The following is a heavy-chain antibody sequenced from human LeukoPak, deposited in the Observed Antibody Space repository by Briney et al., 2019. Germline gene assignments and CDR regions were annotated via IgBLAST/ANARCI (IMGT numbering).Heavy chain of an antibody. V-gene: IGHV4-59*01. Sequence: SETLSLTCSVSDDSITMYYCTWIRQPPGSGLEWIGYVDHTGRTNFYPSLSRVRISRDTTKNLFSLRLRSVTAADTAVYFCARGRVSSSTWYSTYYYYFYMDVWGKGTTVTVSS. CDR1: DDSITMYY. D-gene: IGHD1-1*01. CDR2: VDHTGRT. CDR3: ARGRVSSSTWYSTYYYYFYMDV. J-gene: IGHJ6*03.